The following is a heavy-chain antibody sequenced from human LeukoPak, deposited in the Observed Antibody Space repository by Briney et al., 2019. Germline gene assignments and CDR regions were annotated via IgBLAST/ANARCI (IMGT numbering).Heavy chain of an antibody. V-gene: IGHV4-34*01. CDR1: GGSFSGYY. J-gene: IGHJ5*02. CDR3: ARPTYYDFWSGYSYWFDP. Sequence: SETLSLTCAVYGGSFSGYYWSWIRQPPGKGLEWIGEINHSGSTNYNPSLKSRVTISVDTSKNQFSLKLSSVTAADTAVYYCARPTYYDFWSGYSYWFDPWGQGTLVTVSS. D-gene: IGHD3-3*01. CDR2: INHSGST.